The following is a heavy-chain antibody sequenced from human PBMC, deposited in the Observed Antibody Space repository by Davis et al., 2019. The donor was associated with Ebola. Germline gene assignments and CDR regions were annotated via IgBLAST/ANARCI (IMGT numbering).Heavy chain of an antibody. J-gene: IGHJ6*04. CDR1: AFTFTYYG. CDR3: ARLTDYYGMDV. V-gene: IGHV3-30*02. CDR2: MRYDGSNR. Sequence: PGGSLRLSCAASAFTFTYYGLHWVRQAPGKGLEWVAFMRYDGSNRYYADSVRGRFTISRDNSKNTLYLQMNSLRAEDTAVYYCARLTDYYGMDVWGKGTAVTVSS. D-gene: IGHD2-21*02.